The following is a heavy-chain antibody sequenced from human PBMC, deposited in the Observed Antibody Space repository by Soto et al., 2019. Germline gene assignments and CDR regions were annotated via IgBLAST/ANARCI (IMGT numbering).Heavy chain of an antibody. V-gene: IGHV3-23*01. D-gene: IGHD2-2*01. CDR3: AKVPSIVVVPAAISWFDP. J-gene: IGHJ5*02. CDR1: GFTFSSYA. CDR2: ISGSGGST. Sequence: PGGSLRLSCAASGFTFSSYAMSWVRQAPGKGLEWVSAISGSGGSTYYADSVKGRFTISRDNSKNTLYLQMNSLRAEDTAVYYCAKVPSIVVVPAAISWFDPWGQGTLVTVSS.